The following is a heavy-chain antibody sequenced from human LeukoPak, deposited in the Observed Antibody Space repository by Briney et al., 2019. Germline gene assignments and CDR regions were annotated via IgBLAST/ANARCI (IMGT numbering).Heavy chain of an antibody. V-gene: IGHV4-34*01. J-gene: IGHJ4*02. D-gene: IGHD6-6*01. CDR1: GGSFSGYY. Sequence: SETLSLTCAVYGGSFSGYYWSWIRQPPGKGLEWIGEINHSGGTNYNPSLKSRVTISVDTSKNQFSLKLSSVTAADTAVYYCARVPPRIAARQRKGGIDYWGQGTLVTVSS. CDR2: INHSGGT. CDR3: ARVPPRIAARQRKGGIDY.